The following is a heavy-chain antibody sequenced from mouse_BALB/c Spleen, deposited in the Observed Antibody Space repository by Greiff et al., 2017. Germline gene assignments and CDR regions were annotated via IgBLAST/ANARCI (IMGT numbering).Heavy chain of an antibody. V-gene: IGHV3-2*02. CDR3: ARDDHYYGSRYFDV. CDR1: GYSITSDYA. D-gene: IGHD1-1*01. CDR2: ISYSGST. Sequence: VQLQQSGPGLVKPSQSLSLTCTVTGYSITSDYAWNWIRQFPGNKLEWMGYISYSGSTSYNPSLKSRISITRDTSKNQFFLQLNSVTTEDTATYYCARDDHYYGSRYFDVWGAGTTVTVSS. J-gene: IGHJ1*01.